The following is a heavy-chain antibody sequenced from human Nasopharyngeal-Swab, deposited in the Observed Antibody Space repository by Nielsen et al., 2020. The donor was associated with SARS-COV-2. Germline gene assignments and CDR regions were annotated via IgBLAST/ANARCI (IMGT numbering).Heavy chain of an antibody. J-gene: IGHJ6*02. CDR2: ISYDGSNK. D-gene: IGHD3-3*01. CDR1: GFTFSSCG. V-gene: IGHV3-30*03. CDR3: ARNTYYDFWSGYHYGMDV. Sequence: GGSLRLSCAASGFTFSSCGMHWVRQAPGKGLEWVAVISYDGSNKYYADSVKGRFTISRDNSKNTLYLQMNSLRAEDTAVYYCARNTYYDFWSGYHYGMDVWGQGATVTVSS.